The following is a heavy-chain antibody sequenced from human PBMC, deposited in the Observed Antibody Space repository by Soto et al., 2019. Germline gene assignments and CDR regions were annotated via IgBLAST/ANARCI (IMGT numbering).Heavy chain of an antibody. Sequence: QVQLVQSGAEVKKPGASVKVSCKASGYTFTSYGISWVRQAPGHGLEGMGWISAYNVNTNYAQKLQGRVTMTTDTSTSTAYMELRIRRSEDAAVYYCAREGSLAIAARQGEGLYYYMDVWGKGTTVTVSS. D-gene: IGHD6-6*01. CDR3: AREGSLAIAARQGEGLYYYMDV. J-gene: IGHJ6*03. CDR1: GYTFTSYG. CDR2: ISAYNVNT. V-gene: IGHV1-18*01.